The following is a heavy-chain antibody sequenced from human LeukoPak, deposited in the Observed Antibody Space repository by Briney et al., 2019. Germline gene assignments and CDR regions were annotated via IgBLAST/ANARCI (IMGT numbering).Heavy chain of an antibody. CDR1: GFTFSSYA. V-gene: IGHV3-30*04. CDR2: ISYDGSNK. Sequence: GGSLRHSCAASGFTFSSYAMHWVRQAPGKGLEWVAVISYDGSNKYYADSVKGRFTISRDNSKNTLYLQMNSLRAEDTAVYYCARVPSAVQPATNYWGQGTLVTVSS. CDR3: ARVPSAVQPATNY. D-gene: IGHD2-2*01. J-gene: IGHJ4*02.